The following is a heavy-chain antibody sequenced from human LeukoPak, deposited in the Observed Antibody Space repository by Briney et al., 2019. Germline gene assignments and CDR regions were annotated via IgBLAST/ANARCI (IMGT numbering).Heavy chain of an antibody. V-gene: IGHV3-30*18. CDR1: GFTFSSYG. CDR2: ISSDGSNK. D-gene: IGHD6-19*01. CDR3: AKGPIPMAGNNYYRMDV. J-gene: IGHJ6*02. Sequence: GGSLRLSCAASGFTFSSYGMYWVRQAPGKGLEWVAVISSDGSNKYYADSVKGRFTISRDNSKNTLYLQMNSLRAEDTAVYYCAKGPIPMAGNNYYRMDVWGQGTTVSVSS.